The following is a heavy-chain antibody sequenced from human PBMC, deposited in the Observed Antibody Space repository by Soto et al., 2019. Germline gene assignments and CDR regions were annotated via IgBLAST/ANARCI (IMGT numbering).Heavy chain of an antibody. D-gene: IGHD6-6*01. J-gene: IGHJ4*02. CDR3: ARSTSSSSPTFDY. CDR1: GYTFTGYY. CDR2: INPNSGGT. Sequence: ASVKVSCKASGYTFTGYYMHWVRQAPGQGLEWMGWINPNSGGTNYAQKFQGRVTMTRDTSISTAYMELGRLRSDDTAVYYCARSTSSSSPTFDYWGQGTLVTVSS. V-gene: IGHV1-2*02.